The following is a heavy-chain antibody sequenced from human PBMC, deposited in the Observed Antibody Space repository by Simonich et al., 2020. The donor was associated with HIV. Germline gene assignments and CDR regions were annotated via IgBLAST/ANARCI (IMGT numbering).Heavy chain of an antibody. D-gene: IGHD3-3*01. CDR1: GGSFSGYY. V-gene: IGHV4-34*01. CDR2: INHSGIT. CDR3: ARRDRELILYFDY. J-gene: IGHJ4*02. Sequence: QVQLQQWGAGLLKPSETLSLTCAVYGGSFSGYYWSWIRQPPGRGLELIGEINHSGITNYKSSLNSRATISVDKSKNQFSLKLSSGTAADTAIYYCARRDRELILYFDYWGQGNLVTVSS.